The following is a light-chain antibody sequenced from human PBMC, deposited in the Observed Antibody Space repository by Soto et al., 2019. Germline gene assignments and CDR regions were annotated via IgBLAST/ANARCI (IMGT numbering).Light chain of an antibody. CDR3: VQATHWPYT. J-gene: IGKJ2*01. V-gene: IGKV2-30*01. Sequence: DVVMTQSPLSLPVTLGQPASISCRSTRSPLYSDGNTYLNWFQQTPGQSPRRLIYQVSNRDSGVPDRFSGSGSGTDFTLNISRVEAEDVGVYYCVQATHWPYTFGQGTKLEIK. CDR1: RSPLYSDGNTY. CDR2: QVS.